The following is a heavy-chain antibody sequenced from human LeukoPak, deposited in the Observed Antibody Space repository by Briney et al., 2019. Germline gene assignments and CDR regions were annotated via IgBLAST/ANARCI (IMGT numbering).Heavy chain of an antibody. J-gene: IGHJ6*03. CDR1: GGSFSGYY. Sequence: KPSETLSLXCAVYGGSFSGYYWSWIRQPPGKGLEWIGEINHSGSTNYNPSLKSRVTISVDTSKNQFSLKLSSVTAADTAVYYCARVMQQQLGGPYYYYYYYMDVWGKGTTVTVSS. D-gene: IGHD6-13*01. V-gene: IGHV4-34*01. CDR2: INHSGST. CDR3: ARVMQQQLGGPYYYYYYYMDV.